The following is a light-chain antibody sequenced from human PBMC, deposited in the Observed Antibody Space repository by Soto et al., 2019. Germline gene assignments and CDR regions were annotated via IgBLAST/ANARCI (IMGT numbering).Light chain of an antibody. CDR2: DVS. Sequence: HSALTQPPSVSGSPGQSITISCTGTSSDVGGYNYVSWYQQHPGKAPKLMIYDVSNRPSGVSNRFSGSKSGNTASLTISGLQAEDEADYYCSSYTSSSTLDVVFGGGTKLTVL. V-gene: IGLV2-14*01. J-gene: IGLJ2*01. CDR3: SSYTSSSTLDVV. CDR1: SSDVGGYNY.